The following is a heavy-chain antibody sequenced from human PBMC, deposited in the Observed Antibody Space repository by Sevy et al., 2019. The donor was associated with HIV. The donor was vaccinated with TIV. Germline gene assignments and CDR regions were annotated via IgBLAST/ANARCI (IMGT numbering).Heavy chain of an antibody. CDR3: ARDLMMITFGGVILRRVYGMDV. V-gene: IGHV1-46*01. Sequence: ASVKVSCKASGYTFTSYYMHWVRQAPGQGLEWMGIINPSGGSTSYAQKFQGRVTMTRDTSTSTVYMELSSLRSEDTAEYYCARDLMMITFGGVILRRVYGMDVWGQGTTVTVSS. CDR2: INPSGGST. D-gene: IGHD3-16*02. CDR1: GYTFTSYY. J-gene: IGHJ6*02.